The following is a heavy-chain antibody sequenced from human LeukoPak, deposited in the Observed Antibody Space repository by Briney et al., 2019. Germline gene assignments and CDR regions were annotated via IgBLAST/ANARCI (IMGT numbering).Heavy chain of an antibody. CDR3: ARGIADAQGWFDP. Sequence: GGSLRLSCAASGFTFTTYWMSWVRQAPGKGLEWVANIKQDGTEKYYVDSVKGRFTISRDNAKNSLYLQMNSLRAEDTAVYYCARGIADAQGWFDPWGQGTLVTVSS. V-gene: IGHV3-7*01. CDR1: GFTFTTYW. CDR2: IKQDGTEK. J-gene: IGHJ5*02. D-gene: IGHD6-13*01.